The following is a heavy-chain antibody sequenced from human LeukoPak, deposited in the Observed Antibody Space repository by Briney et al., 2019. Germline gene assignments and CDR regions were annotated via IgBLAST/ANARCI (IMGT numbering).Heavy chain of an antibody. CDR1: GFTFSSYA. D-gene: IGHD4-23*01. CDR2: ISGSGGST. J-gene: IGHJ4*02. V-gene: IGHV3-23*01. Sequence: PGGSLRLSCVASGFTFSSYAMSWVRQAPGKGLEWVSGISGSGGSTYYADSVKGRFTISRNHSKNTLYLKMNSLRAEDAAIYYCTKHYGGKSGYFDYWGQGTLVTVSS. CDR3: TKHYGGKSGYFDY.